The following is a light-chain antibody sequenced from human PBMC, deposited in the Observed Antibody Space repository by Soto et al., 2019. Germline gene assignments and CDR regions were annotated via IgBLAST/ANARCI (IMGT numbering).Light chain of an antibody. Sequence: DIQGTQSPSSLPASVGDGVTMTCGASQYIGKYLNWYQQKPGKAPKLLIYKASTLKGGVPSRFSGSGSGTEFTLTISSLQPDDFATYYCQHYNSYSEAFGQGTKVDIK. V-gene: IGKV1-5*03. CDR3: QHYNSYSEA. CDR1: QYIGKY. CDR2: KAS. J-gene: IGKJ1*01.